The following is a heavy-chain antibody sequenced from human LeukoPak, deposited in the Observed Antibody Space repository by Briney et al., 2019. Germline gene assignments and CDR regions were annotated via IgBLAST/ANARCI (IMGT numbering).Heavy chain of an antibody. CDR2: ISGSGGST. CDR1: GFSVNNNY. Sequence: PGGSLRLSCAASGFSVNNNYVNWVRQAPGKGLEWVSGISGSGGSTYYADSVKGRFTISRDNSKNTLYLQMNSLRAADTAVYYCAKALHFDWLSFDYWGQGTLVTVSS. J-gene: IGHJ4*01. V-gene: IGHV3-23*01. D-gene: IGHD3-9*01. CDR3: AKALHFDWLSFDY.